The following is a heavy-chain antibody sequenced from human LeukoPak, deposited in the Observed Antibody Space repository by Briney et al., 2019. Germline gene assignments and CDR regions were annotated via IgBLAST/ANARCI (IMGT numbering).Heavy chain of an antibody. CDR1: VFTFSTYG. J-gene: IGHJ4*02. CDR2: IPSDGSDN. CDR3: AKGLGDYDDFRLGY. D-gene: IGHD4-17*01. Sequence: GGSLRLSGAASVFTFSTYGFHWVRQAPGKGLEWVAFIPSDGSDNYYANSVKGRFTISRDNSKNTLYLQMNSLRSEDTAVYYCAKGLGDYDDFRLGYWGQGTLVTVSS. V-gene: IGHV3-30*02.